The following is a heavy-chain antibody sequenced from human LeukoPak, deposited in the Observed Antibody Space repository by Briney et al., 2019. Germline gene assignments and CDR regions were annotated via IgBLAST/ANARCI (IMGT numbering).Heavy chain of an antibody. J-gene: IGHJ4*02. D-gene: IGHD4-11*01. CDR3: TRAPTITTIFDY. CDR1: GLTVSINY. V-gene: IGHV3-53*01. Sequence: PGGSLRLSCTASGLTVSINYMSWVRQAPGRGLEWVSIIYSGGTTYYADSVKGRFTISRDDSKNTLYLQMNSLRTEATAVYYCTRAPTITTIFDYWGQGTLVTVSS. CDR2: IYSGGTT.